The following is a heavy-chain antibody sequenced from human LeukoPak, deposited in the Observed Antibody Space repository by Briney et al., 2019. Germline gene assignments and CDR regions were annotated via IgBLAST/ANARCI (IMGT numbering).Heavy chain of an antibody. CDR3: AREPPYYDFWGGSFDY. CDR2: IYYSGST. V-gene: IGHV4-59*01. D-gene: IGHD3-3*01. Sequence: SETLSLTCTVSGGSISSYYWSWIRQPPGKGLQWIGYIYYSGSTNYNPSLKSRVAISVDTSKNQFSLKLSSVTAADTAVYYCAREPPYYDFWGGSFDYWGQGTLVTVSS. CDR1: GGSISSYY. J-gene: IGHJ4*02.